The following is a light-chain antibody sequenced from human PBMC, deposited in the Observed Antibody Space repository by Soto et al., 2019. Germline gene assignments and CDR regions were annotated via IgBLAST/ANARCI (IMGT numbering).Light chain of an antibody. CDR3: QPANSFPLT. CDR1: QGISSW. J-gene: IGKJ4*01. V-gene: IGKV1-12*01. CDR2: AAS. Sequence: DIQMTQSPSSVSASVGDRVTITCRASQGISSWLAWYQQKPGTAPKLLIYAASPLQSGGPSRVSGSGSGTAFTLTISSLQPEAVETYYCQPANSFPLTFGGGTKVEIK.